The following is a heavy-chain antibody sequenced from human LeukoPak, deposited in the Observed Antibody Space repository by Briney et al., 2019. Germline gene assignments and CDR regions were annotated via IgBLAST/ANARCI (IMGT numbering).Heavy chain of an antibody. Sequence: SETLSLTCTVSGGSIRSGSYYWNWIRQPAGKGLEWIGRIYTRGSTNYNPSLKSRVTISVDTSKNQFSLKLSSVTAADTAVYYCARDLRYSYGPNWFDPWGQGTLVTVSS. CDR1: GGSIRSGSYY. CDR3: ARDLRYSYGPNWFDP. V-gene: IGHV4-61*02. J-gene: IGHJ5*02. CDR2: IYTRGST. D-gene: IGHD5-18*01.